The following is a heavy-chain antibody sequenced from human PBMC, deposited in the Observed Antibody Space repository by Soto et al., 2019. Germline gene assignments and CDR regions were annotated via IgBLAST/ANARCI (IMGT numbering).Heavy chain of an antibody. D-gene: IGHD6-13*01. V-gene: IGHV2-5*02. CDR3: AHVYWAASGTRYYFDY. Sequence: QITLKESGPTLVKPTQTLTLTCTFSGFSFSTSAVGVGWIRQPPGKALEWLALIYWDDDKRYSPSLKSRLTITKDNSRNQVVVTMTNMDPVDTATYYCAHVYWAASGTRYYFDYWGQGTLVTVSS. CDR2: IYWDDDK. J-gene: IGHJ4*02. CDR1: GFSFSTSAVG.